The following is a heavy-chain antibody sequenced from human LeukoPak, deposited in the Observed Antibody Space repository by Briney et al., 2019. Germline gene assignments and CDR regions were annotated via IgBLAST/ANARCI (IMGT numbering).Heavy chain of an antibody. CDR3: ARDSYGDYHFDY. J-gene: IGHJ4*02. CDR2: ISAYNGNT. CDR1: GYTFTSYG. V-gene: IGHV1-18*01. D-gene: IGHD4-17*01. Sequence: GASVKVSCKASGYTFTSYGISWVRQAPGQGLEWMGWISAYNGNTNYAQKLQGIVTMLTDTSTSPAYMELRGLRSDAPAVYYCARDSYGDYHFDYWGQGTLVTVSS.